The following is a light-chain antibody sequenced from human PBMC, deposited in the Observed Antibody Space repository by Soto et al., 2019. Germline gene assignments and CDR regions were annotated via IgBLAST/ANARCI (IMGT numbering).Light chain of an antibody. Sequence: DTVITQCSDFLTLSLGERATINCKSSESVLYSSNNRNYLAWYQQKPGQPPKIXINWDSTREPGVPDRLSGSGSGTDLNLTINSLQAEDVAVYYCQKYDVSPLTCGGGTKVDIK. CDR3: QKYDVSPLT. CDR2: WDS. J-gene: IGKJ4*01. V-gene: IGKV4-1*01. CDR1: ESVLYSSNNRNY.